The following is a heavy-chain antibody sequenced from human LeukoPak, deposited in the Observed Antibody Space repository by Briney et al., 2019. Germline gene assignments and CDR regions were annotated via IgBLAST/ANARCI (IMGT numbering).Heavy chain of an antibody. J-gene: IGHJ6*02. CDR1: GFTFSSYA. CDR2: ISGSGGST. CDR3: ARGQSGTPHYYYGMDV. D-gene: IGHD3-10*01. V-gene: IGHV3-23*01. Sequence: GGSLRLSCEASGFTFSSYAMSWVRQAPGKGLEWVSAISGSGGSTYYADSVKGRFTISRDNSKNTLYLQMNSLRAEDTAVYYCARGQSGTPHYYYGMDVWGQGTTVTVSS.